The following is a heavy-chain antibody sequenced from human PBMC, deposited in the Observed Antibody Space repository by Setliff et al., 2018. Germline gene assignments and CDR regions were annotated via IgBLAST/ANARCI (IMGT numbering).Heavy chain of an antibody. D-gene: IGHD6-13*01. V-gene: IGHV3-23*03. Sequence: GESLKISCAASGFTFSNYAMSWVRQAPGKGLERVSIIHSGGSSTCYADSVKGRFTISRDDSKNTLYLQMNSLRAEDTAVYYCAKRGSSWSPIDFWGQGTLVTVSS. CDR3: AKRGSSWSPIDF. J-gene: IGHJ4*02. CDR1: GFTFSNYA. CDR2: IHSGGSST.